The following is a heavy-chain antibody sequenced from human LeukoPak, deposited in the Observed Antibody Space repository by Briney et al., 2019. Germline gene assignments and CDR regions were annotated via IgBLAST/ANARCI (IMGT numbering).Heavy chain of an antibody. CDR1: GGSISSYC. J-gene: IGHJ4*02. CDR3: ASYTSSGSYFDY. D-gene: IGHD1-26*01. Sequence: SETLSLTCTVSGGSISSYCWSWIRQPTGKGLEWIGRIYTSGSTDYNTSLESSVTISVDNSKNQFSLKLSSVTAADTAVYYCASYTSSGSYFDYWGQGTLVTVSS. CDR2: IYTSGST. V-gene: IGHV4-4*07.